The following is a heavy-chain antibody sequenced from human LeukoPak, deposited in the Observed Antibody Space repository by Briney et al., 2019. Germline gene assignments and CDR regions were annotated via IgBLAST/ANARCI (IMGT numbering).Heavy chain of an antibody. D-gene: IGHD2-2*01. V-gene: IGHV4-61*02. CDR2: IYTSGST. Sequence: PSETLSLTCAVSGYSISSGYYWSWIRQPAGKGLEWIGRIYTSGSTNYNPSLKSRVTISVDTSKNQFSLKLSSVTAADTAVYYCARDYASYYYYYMDVWGKGTTVTVSS. CDR1: GYSISSGYY. CDR3: ARDYASYYYYYMDV. J-gene: IGHJ6*03.